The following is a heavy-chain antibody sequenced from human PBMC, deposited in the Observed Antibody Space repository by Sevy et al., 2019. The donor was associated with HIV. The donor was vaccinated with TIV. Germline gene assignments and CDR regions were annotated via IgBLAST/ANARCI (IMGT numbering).Heavy chain of an antibody. CDR3: TRGYYYVSSGYSDY. D-gene: IGHD3-22*01. CDR2: IRSKDYGGAT. Sequence: GGSLRLSCTGSGFTFGDYAMSWFRQAPGMGLEWVGFIRSKDYGGATEYAASVKGRFTISRDDSKRIADLQMNSLKTEDTAVYYCTRGYYYVSSGYSDYWGQGTLVTVSS. J-gene: IGHJ4*02. CDR1: GFTFGDYA. V-gene: IGHV3-49*03.